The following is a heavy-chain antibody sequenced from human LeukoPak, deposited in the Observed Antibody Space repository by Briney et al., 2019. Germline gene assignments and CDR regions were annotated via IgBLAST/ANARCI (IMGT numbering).Heavy chain of an antibody. J-gene: IGHJ4*02. D-gene: IGHD3-22*01. Sequence: GGSLRLSCAASGFTFSSYAMSWVRQAPGKGLEWVSVISGSGDTTYYPDSVRGRFTISRDNSKNTVYLQMNSLRGEDTAIYYCAKEADSKGWYVDFWGQGTPVTLSS. CDR2: ISGSGDTT. V-gene: IGHV3-23*01. CDR1: GFTFSSYA. CDR3: AKEADSKGWYVDF.